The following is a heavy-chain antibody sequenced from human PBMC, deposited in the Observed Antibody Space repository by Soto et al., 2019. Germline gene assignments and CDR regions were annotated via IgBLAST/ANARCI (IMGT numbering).Heavy chain of an antibody. CDR3: ASWTRGACDY. V-gene: IGHV3-72*01. Sequence: EVQLVESGGGLVRPGGSLRLSCAASGFTFSDHYMDWVRQAPGKGLEWVGRSRNEAHSYITEYAASVQGRFTISRDDSKNSLYLQINSLKGEDTAVYYCASWTRGACDYWGQRTLVTVSS. CDR2: SRNEAHSYIT. D-gene: IGHD3-10*01. CDR1: GFTFSDHY. J-gene: IGHJ4*02.